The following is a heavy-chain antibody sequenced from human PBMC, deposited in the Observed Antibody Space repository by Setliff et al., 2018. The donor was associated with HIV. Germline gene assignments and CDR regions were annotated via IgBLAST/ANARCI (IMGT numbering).Heavy chain of an antibody. D-gene: IGHD3-22*01. J-gene: IGHJ4*02. V-gene: IGHV1-2*02. Sequence: ASVKVSCKASGYTFTAYYMHWVRQAPGQGLEWMGWINPNSGGTNYAQKFQGRVTMTRDTSISTAYMELSRLRSDDTAVYYCARDTDYYHSGGYYFGEWGQGTLVTVS. CDR1: GYTFTAYY. CDR2: INPNSGGT. CDR3: ARDTDYYHSGGYYFGE.